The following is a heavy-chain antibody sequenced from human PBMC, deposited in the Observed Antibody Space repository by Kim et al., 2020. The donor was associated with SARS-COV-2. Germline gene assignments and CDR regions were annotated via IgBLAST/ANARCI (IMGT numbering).Heavy chain of an antibody. D-gene: IGHD3-10*01. V-gene: IGHV3-33*01. J-gene: IGHJ4*02. Sequence: GGSLRLSCAASGFTFSGFGMHWVRQAPGKGLEWVASIWHDGSNKYYTDSVKGRFTISRDNSKNTLYLQMNGLRAEDTAVYYCARLGLGSCGAIDSWGQGVLVTVSS. CDR3: ARLGLGSCGAIDS. CDR1: GFTFSGFG. CDR2: IWHDGSNK.